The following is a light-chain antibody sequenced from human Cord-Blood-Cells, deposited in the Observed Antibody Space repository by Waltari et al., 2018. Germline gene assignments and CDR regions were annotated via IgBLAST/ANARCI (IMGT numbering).Light chain of an antibody. CDR3: QQLNSYPPT. CDR2: AAS. V-gene: IGKV1-9*01. CDR1: QGISSY. Sequence: IQLTQSPSSLSASVGDRVTITCRASQGISSYLAWYQQKPGKAPKLLIYAASTLQRGVPSRFSGSGSGTDFTLTSSSLQPEDFATYYCQQLNSYPPTFGPGTKVDIK. J-gene: IGKJ3*01.